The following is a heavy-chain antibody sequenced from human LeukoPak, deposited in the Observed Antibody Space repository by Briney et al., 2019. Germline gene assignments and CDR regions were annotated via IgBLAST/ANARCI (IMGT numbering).Heavy chain of an antibody. V-gene: IGHV4-28*01. D-gene: IGHD6-19*01. J-gene: IGHJ4*02. CDR1: GYSISSNHW. CDR2: IYSSGRT. CDR3: ARKEYSSGSFDY. Sequence: SETLSLTCTVSGYSISSNHWWGWIRQPPGKGLEWIGYIYSSGRTYYNPSLKSRVTMSVDTSKNQFSLNLSSVTAVDTAVYYCARKEYSSGSFDYWGQGTLVTVSS.